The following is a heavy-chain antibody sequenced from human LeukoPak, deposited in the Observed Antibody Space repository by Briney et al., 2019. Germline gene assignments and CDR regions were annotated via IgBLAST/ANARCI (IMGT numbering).Heavy chain of an antibody. CDR2: ISSSSSYI. Sequence: GGSLRLSCAASGFTVSSSYMSWVRQAPGKGLEWVSSISSSSSYIYYADSVKGRFTISRDNAKNSLYLQMNSLRAEDTAVYYCARGHYDILTGYGYFDYWGQGTLVTVSS. V-gene: IGHV3-21*01. CDR1: GFTVSSSY. CDR3: ARGHYDILTGYGYFDY. J-gene: IGHJ4*02. D-gene: IGHD3-9*01.